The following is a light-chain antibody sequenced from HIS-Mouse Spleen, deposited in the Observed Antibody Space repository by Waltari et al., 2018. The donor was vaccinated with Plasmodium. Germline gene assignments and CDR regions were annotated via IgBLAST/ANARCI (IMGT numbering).Light chain of an antibody. V-gene: IGKV1-39*01. CDR2: AAS. J-gene: IGKJ1*01. Sequence: DIQMTQSPSSLSASVGDRVTITCRASQSISSYLNWYQQKPGKAPKLLIYAASSLQSGVPSRFSGSVSGTDFPLTISSLQPEEFATYYCQQNYNTWTFGQGTKVEIK. CDR3: QQNYNTWT. CDR1: QSISSY.